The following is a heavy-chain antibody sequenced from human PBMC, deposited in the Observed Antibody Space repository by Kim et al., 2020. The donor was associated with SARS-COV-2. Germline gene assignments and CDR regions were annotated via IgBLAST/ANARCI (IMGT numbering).Heavy chain of an antibody. CDR2: ISGSGGST. V-gene: IGHV3-23*01. D-gene: IGHD2-21*02. J-gene: IGHJ4*02. Sequence: GGSLRLSCAASGFTFSSYAMSWVRQAPGKGLEWVSAISGSGGSTYYADSVKGRFTISRDNSKNTLYLQMNSLRAEDTAVYYCAKDLNLRYGGNSPLLGYWGQGTLVTVSS. CDR3: AKDLNLRYGGNSPLLGY. CDR1: GFTFSSYA.